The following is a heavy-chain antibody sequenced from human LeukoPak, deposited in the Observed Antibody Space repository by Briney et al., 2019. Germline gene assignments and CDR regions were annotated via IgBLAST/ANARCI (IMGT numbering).Heavy chain of an antibody. CDR1: GGTFSSYA. D-gene: IGHD1-26*01. CDR2: IIPIFGTA. Sequence: SVKVSCKASGGTFSSYAISWVRQAPGQGLEWMGGIIPIFGTANYAQKFQGRVTITTDESTSTAYMELSSLRSEDTAVYYCARDKSGSYFGYYYMDVWGKGTTVTVSS. J-gene: IGHJ6*03. CDR3: ARDKSGSYFGYYYMDV. V-gene: IGHV1-69*05.